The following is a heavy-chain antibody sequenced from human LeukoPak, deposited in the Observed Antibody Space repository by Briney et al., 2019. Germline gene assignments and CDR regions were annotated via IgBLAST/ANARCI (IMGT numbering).Heavy chain of an antibody. D-gene: IGHD1-26*01. J-gene: IGHJ4*02. Sequence: GVLRLSCAASGFTFSSYAMHWVRQAPGKGLEWVAVISYDGSNKYYADSVKGRFTISGDNSKNTLYLQMNSLRAEDTAVYYCARVASQAGWELLGSLDYWGQGTLVTVSS. CDR2: ISYDGSNK. V-gene: IGHV3-30*04. CDR3: ARVASQAGWELLGSLDY. CDR1: GFTFSSYA.